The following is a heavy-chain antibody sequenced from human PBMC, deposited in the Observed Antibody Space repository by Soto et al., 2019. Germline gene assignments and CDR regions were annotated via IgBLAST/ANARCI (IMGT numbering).Heavy chain of an antibody. CDR2: ISGSGGNT. CDR3: AKSITARPFDY. Sequence: GGSLRLSCTASGFTFSSYAMSWVRQAPGKGLEWVSAISGSGGNTYYADSVKGRFTISRDNSKNKLYLQMNSLRAEDTAVYYCAKSITARPFDYWGQGALVTVSS. V-gene: IGHV3-23*01. D-gene: IGHD6-6*01. J-gene: IGHJ4*02. CDR1: GFTFSSYA.